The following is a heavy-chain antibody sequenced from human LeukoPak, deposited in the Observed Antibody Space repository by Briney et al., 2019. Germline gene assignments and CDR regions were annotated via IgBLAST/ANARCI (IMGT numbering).Heavy chain of an antibody. J-gene: IGHJ4*02. V-gene: IGHV3-48*04. Sequence: HPGGSLRLFCAASGFIFSSYSMKWVRQAPGGGREGVSYISSSSSTIYYADSVERRFNISRENAKHSLSLQMNSMIAEDTAVYYCASNGYRYGYSCDYWGQGTLVTVSS. D-gene: IGHD5-18*01. CDR3: ASNGYRYGYSCDY. CDR1: GFIFSSYS. CDR2: ISSSSSTI.